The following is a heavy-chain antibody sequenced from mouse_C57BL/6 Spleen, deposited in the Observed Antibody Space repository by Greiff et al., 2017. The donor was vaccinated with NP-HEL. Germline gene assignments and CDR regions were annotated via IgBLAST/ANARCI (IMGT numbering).Heavy chain of an antibody. CDR1: GYTFTSYW. J-gene: IGHJ2*01. V-gene: IGHV1-64*01. CDR3: AREGDSSGCVGLAY. D-gene: IGHD3-2*02. Sequence: VQLQQPGAELVKPGASVKLSCKASGYTFTSYWMHWVKQRPGQGLEWIGMIHPNSGSTNYNEKFKSKATLTVDKSSSTAYMQLRSLTSEDSAVYYCAREGDSSGCVGLAYWGQGTTLTVSS. CDR2: IHPNSGST.